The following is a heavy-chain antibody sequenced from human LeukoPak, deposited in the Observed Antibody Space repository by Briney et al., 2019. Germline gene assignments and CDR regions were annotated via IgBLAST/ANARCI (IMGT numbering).Heavy chain of an antibody. CDR1: GGSISSYY. V-gene: IGHV4-59*01. Sequence: PSETLSLTCTVSGGSISSYYWSWIRQPPGKGLEWIGYIYYSGSTNYNPSLKSRVTISVDTSKNQFSLKLSSVTAADTAVYYCARVTAAGTPYYFDYWGQGTLVTVPS. CDR3: ARVTAAGTPYYFDY. D-gene: IGHD6-13*01. CDR2: IYYSGST. J-gene: IGHJ4*02.